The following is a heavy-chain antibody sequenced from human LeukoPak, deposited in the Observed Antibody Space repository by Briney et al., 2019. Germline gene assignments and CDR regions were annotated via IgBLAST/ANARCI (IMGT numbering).Heavy chain of an antibody. V-gene: IGHV4-39*01. CDR2: IYYSGTT. CDR3: ARVDPRGVFSSPLVDY. J-gene: IGHJ4*02. CDR1: GGSISTNLYY. Sequence: SETLSLTCTVSGGSISTNLYYWVWIRQPPGKGLEWIATIYYSGTTYYNPSLKSRVTISIDTSKNQFSLKLSSVTAADTAVYYCARVDPRGVFSSPLVDYWGQGTLVTVSS. D-gene: IGHD2-2*01.